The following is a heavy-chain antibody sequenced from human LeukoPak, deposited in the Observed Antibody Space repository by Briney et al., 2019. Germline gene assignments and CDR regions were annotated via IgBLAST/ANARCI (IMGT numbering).Heavy chain of an antibody. CDR2: IYYSGST. CDR3: ARGLYVVPAASGIAEYWFDP. Sequence: PSETLSLTCTVSGGPISSYYWSWIRQPPGKGLEWIGYIYYSGSTNYNPSLKSRVTISVDTSKNQFSLKLSSVTAADTAVYYCARGLYVVPAASGIAEYWFDPWGQGTLVTVSS. CDR1: GGPISSYY. D-gene: IGHD2-2*01. J-gene: IGHJ5*02. V-gene: IGHV4-59*01.